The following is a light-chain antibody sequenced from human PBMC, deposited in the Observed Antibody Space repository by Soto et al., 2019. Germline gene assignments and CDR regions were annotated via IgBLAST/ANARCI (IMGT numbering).Light chain of an antibody. J-gene: IGKJ1*01. V-gene: IGKV3-15*01. CDR2: GAS. CDR3: QQYNNWPRT. CDR1: QSVSNN. Sequence: EIVLTQSPGTLSLSPGERATLSCRASQSVSNNYLAWYQQKPGQAPRLIIYGASTRATGIPARFSGSGSGTEFTLTISSLQSEDVAVYYCQQYNNWPRTLGQGTKVDIK.